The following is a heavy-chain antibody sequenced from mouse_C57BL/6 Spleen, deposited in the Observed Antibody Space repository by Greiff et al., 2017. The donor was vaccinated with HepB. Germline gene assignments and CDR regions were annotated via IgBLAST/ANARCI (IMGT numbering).Heavy chain of an antibody. D-gene: IGHD2-4*01. CDR2: IHPSDSDT. J-gene: IGHJ4*01. CDR1: GYTFTSYW. Sequence: QVQLQQPGADLVKPGASVKVSCKASGYTFTSYWMHWVKQRPGQGLEWIGRIHPSDSDTNYNQKFKGQATLTVDKSSSTAYMQLSSLTSEDSAVYYCAIWPTMITRDYAMDYWGQGTSVTVSS. V-gene: IGHV1-74*01. CDR3: AIWPTMITRDYAMDY.